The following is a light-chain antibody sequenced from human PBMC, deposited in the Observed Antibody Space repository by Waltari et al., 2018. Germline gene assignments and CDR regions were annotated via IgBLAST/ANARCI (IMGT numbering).Light chain of an antibody. CDR1: SSDVGGYNY. J-gene: IGLJ1*01. V-gene: IGLV2-14*03. CDR3: SSYTSSSTSLYV. CDR2: DVS. Sequence: QSALTQPASVSGSPGQSITISSTGTSSDVGGYNYVSWYQHHPGKAPKVKIYDVSKRPSGVSNRFSGSKSGNTASLTISGLQAEDEADYYCSSYTSSSTSLYVFGTGTKVTVL.